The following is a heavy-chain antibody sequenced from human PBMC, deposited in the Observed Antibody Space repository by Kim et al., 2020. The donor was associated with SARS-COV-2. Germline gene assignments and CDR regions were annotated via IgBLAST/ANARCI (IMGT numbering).Heavy chain of an antibody. CDR2: IYYSGST. V-gene: IGHV4-39*01. Sequence: SETLSLTCTVSGCSISSSSYYWGWIRQPPGKGLEWIGSIYYSGSTYYNPSLKSRVTISVDTSKNQFSLKLSSVTAADTAVYYCARHEEEVRGVHNNWFDPWGQGTLVTVSS. CDR3: ARHEEEVRGVHNNWFDP. CDR1: GCSISSSSYY. D-gene: IGHD3-10*01. J-gene: IGHJ5*02.